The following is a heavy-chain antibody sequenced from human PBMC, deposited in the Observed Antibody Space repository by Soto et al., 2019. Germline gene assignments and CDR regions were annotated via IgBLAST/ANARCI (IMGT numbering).Heavy chain of an antibody. CDR3: AQADRIAVAGTAY. J-gene: IGHJ4*02. CDR2: ISGSGGST. V-gene: IGHV3-23*01. Sequence: PGGSLRLSCAASGFTFSSYAMSWVRQAPGKGLEWVSAISGSGGSTYYADSVKGRFTISRDNSKNTLYLQMNSLRAEDTAVYYCAQADRIAVAGTAYWGQGTLVTVSS. D-gene: IGHD6-19*01. CDR1: GFTFSSYA.